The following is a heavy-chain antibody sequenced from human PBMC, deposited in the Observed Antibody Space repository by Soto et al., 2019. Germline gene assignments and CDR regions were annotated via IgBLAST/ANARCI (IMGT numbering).Heavy chain of an antibody. Sequence: EASVKVSCKASGGTFSSYAINWVRQAPGQGLEWMGGIIPIFGTANYAQKFQGRVTITADESTSTAYMELSSLRSEDTAVYYCARGVPSSGYYAPGGNWGQGTLVTVSS. CDR3: ARGVPSSGYYAPGGN. CDR1: GGTFSSYA. J-gene: IGHJ1*01. CDR2: IIPIFGTA. V-gene: IGHV1-69*13. D-gene: IGHD3-22*01.